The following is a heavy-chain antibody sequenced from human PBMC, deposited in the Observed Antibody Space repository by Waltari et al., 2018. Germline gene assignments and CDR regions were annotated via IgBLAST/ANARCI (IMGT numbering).Heavy chain of an antibody. CDR2: IFYSGRT. D-gene: IGHD6-6*01. J-gene: IGHJ4*02. V-gene: IGHV4-59*11. CDR3: ARAYSSSSIDY. CDR1: GASITSHF. Sequence: QVQLQESGPGLVKASETLSLTCTVSGASITSHFWSWIRQPPGKGLEWIGYIFYSGRTNSNPSLESRVTILVDTSKNQFSLKLNSLTAADTAVYYCARAYSSSSIDYWGQGTLVTVSS.